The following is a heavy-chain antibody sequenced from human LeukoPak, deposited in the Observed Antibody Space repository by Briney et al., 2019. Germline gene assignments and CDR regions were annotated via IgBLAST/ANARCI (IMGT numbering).Heavy chain of an antibody. Sequence: GGSLRLSCAASGFTFSSYAMHWVRQAPGKGLEWVAVISYDGSNKYYADSVKGRFTISRGNSKNTLYLQMNSLRAEDTAVYYCAREGLYYDFWSGYSPAGWFDPWGQGTLVTVSS. D-gene: IGHD3-3*01. V-gene: IGHV3-30-3*01. CDR3: AREGLYYDFWSGYSPAGWFDP. J-gene: IGHJ5*02. CDR2: ISYDGSNK. CDR1: GFTFSSYA.